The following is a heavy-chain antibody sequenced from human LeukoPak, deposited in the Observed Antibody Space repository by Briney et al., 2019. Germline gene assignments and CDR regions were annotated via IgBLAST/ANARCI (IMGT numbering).Heavy chain of an antibody. V-gene: IGHV1-2*02. Sequence: GASVKVSCKASGYTFTDYYIHWVRQAPGQGLERMGWINPNSGGTNYAQKFQGRVTMTRDTSISTAYMELSRLRSDDTAVYYCARGNFWSGYNWFDPWGQGTLVTVSS. D-gene: IGHD3-3*01. CDR2: INPNSGGT. J-gene: IGHJ5*02. CDR1: GYTFTDYY. CDR3: ARGNFWSGYNWFDP.